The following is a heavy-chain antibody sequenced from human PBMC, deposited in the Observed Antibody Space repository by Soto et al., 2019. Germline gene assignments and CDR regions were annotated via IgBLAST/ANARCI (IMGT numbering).Heavy chain of an antibody. Sequence: EVQLLESGGGLVQPGGSLRLSCAASGFTFSSYAMSWVRQAPGKGLEWVSAISGSGGSTYYADSVKGRFTISRDNSKNTLYLQMNSLRAEDTAVYYSAKAGGDYYDSSDYFDYWGQGTLVTVSS. CDR2: ISGSGGST. CDR3: AKAGGDYYDSSDYFDY. V-gene: IGHV3-23*01. D-gene: IGHD3-22*01. J-gene: IGHJ4*02. CDR1: GFTFSSYA.